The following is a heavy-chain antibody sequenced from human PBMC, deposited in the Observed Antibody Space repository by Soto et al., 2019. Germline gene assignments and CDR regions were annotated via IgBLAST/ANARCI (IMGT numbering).Heavy chain of an antibody. CDR1: GFTFSIAW. Sequence: EVQLVESGGGLVKPGESLRLSCAASGFTFSIAWVSWVRQAPGKGLEWVGRIKSIPDGGTTDYAAPVKGRFTISRDDSTNTLYLQMNSLKTEDTAVYYCTTELRGAVTENCGRGGQGTLVTVSS. CDR3: TTELRGAVTENCGR. V-gene: IGHV3-15*01. J-gene: IGHJ4*02. CDR2: IKSIPDGGTT. D-gene: IGHD1-1*01.